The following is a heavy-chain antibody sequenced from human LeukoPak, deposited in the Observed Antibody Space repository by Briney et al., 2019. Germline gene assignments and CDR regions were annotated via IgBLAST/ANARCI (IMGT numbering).Heavy chain of an antibody. CDR1: GYTLTELS. Sequence: ASVKVSCKVSGYTLTELSMHWVRQAPGKGLEWMGGFDPEDGETIYAQKFQGRVTMTEDTSTDTAYMELSSLRSEDTAVYYCATDLPITMVRGAADYWGQGTLVTVSS. D-gene: IGHD3-10*01. J-gene: IGHJ4*02. V-gene: IGHV1-24*01. CDR2: FDPEDGET. CDR3: ATDLPITMVRGAADY.